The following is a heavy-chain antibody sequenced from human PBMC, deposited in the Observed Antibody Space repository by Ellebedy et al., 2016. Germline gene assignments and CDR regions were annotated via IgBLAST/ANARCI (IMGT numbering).Heavy chain of an antibody. Sequence: SETLSLTCTVSGGSISSSSYYWSWIRQPPGKGLEWIGYIYYSGSTNYNPSLKSRVTISVDTSKNQFSLKLSSVTAADTAVYYCARQGLLWFGELLPARYGMDVWGQGTTVTVSS. J-gene: IGHJ6*02. CDR1: GGSISSSSYY. V-gene: IGHV4-61*05. CDR3: ARQGLLWFGELLPARYGMDV. D-gene: IGHD3-10*01. CDR2: IYYSGST.